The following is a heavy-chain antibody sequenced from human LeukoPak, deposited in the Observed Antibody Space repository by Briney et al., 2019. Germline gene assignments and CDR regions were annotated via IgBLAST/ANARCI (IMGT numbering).Heavy chain of an antibody. CDR1: GYTFTAYY. D-gene: IGHD3-10*01. CDR3: ARDPEAGSGH. CDR2: INPNTGGT. Sequence: GASVKVSCKASGYTFTAYYVHWVRQAPRQGPEWMGWINPNTGGTTFAQRFQGRVTLTRDTSISTAYMELSSLRSDDTAVYYCARDPEAGSGHWGQGTLVTVSS. V-gene: IGHV1-2*02. J-gene: IGHJ4*02.